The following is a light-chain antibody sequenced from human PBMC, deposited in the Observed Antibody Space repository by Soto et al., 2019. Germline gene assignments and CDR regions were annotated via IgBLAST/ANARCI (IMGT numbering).Light chain of an antibody. CDR3: QQSYSTPHT. Sequence: DIQMTQSPSSLSASVGDRVTITCRASQSINTDLNWYQQKPGKDPKLLVFGASSLETGVPTRFSGSGSGTDFALTLSSLQPEDFATYFCQQSYSTPHTFGQGTKLEIK. CDR2: GAS. V-gene: IGKV1-39*01. CDR1: QSINTD. J-gene: IGKJ2*01.